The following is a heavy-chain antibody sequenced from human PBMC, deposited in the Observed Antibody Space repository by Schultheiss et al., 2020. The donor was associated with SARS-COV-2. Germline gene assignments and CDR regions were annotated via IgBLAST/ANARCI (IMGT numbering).Heavy chain of an antibody. Sequence: SETLSLTCTVSGGSVSSGSYYWSWIRQPPGKGLEWIGYIYYSGSTNYNPSLKSRVTISVDTSKNQFSLKLSSVTAADTAVYYCARAHRLTIFGVVGYFDYWGQGTLVTVSS. CDR3: ARAHRLTIFGVVGYFDY. CDR2: IYYSGST. D-gene: IGHD3-3*01. V-gene: IGHV4-61*01. CDR1: GGSVSSGSYY. J-gene: IGHJ4*02.